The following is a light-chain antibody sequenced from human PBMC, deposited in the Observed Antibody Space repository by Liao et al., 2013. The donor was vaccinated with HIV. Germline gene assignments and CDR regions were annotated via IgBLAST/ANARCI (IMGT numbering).Light chain of an antibody. CDR1: NIGDKG. CDR3: QAWDSSTAI. Sequence: SYELTQPPSVSVSPGKTARITCGGDNIGDKGVHWYQQKPGQAPTLVIYYDTNRPSGIPERFSGSNSRNTATLTISGTQAVDEADYYCQAWDSSTAIFGGGTKLTVL. J-gene: IGLJ2*01. V-gene: IGLV3-21*01. CDR2: YDT.